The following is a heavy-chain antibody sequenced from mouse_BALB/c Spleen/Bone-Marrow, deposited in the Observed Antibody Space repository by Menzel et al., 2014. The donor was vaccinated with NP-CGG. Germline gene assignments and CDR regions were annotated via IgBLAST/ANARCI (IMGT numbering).Heavy chain of an antibody. CDR1: GFTFSSYG. CDR3: ARPYRYYFDY. D-gene: IGHD2-14*01. CDR2: INSNGGST. V-gene: IGHV5-6-3*01. J-gene: IGHJ2*01. Sequence: EVQLVESEGGLVQPGGSLKLSCAASGFTFSSYGMSWVRQTPDKRLELVATINSNGGSTYYPDSVKGRFTISRDNAKNTLYLQMSSLKSEDTAMYYCARPYRYYFDYWGQGTTLTVSS.